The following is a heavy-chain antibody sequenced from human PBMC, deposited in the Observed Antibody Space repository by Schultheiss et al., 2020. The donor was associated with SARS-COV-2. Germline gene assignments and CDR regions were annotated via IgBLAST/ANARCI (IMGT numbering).Heavy chain of an antibody. J-gene: IGHJ2*01. Sequence: GESLKISCAASGFTFSSYSMNWVRQPPGKGLEWLSYISSSSSTIYYADSVKGRFTISRDNAKNSLSLQMISLRAEDTAVYYCARDATLEWLFADPIVDWYFDLWGRGTLVTVSS. D-gene: IGHD3-3*01. CDR3: ARDATLEWLFADPIVDWYFDL. V-gene: IGHV3-48*01. CDR1: GFTFSSYS. CDR2: ISSSSSTI.